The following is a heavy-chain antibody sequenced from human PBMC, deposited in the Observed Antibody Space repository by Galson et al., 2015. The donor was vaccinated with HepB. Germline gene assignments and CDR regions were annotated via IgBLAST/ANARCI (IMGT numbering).Heavy chain of an antibody. CDR1: GYSFTSYW. D-gene: IGHD3-3*01. CDR3: ASSSYDFWSGYYGMDV. CDR2: IYPGDSDT. J-gene: IGHJ6*02. V-gene: IGHV5-51*01. Sequence: SGAEVKKPGESLKISCKGSGYSFTSYWIGWVRQMPGKGLEWMGIIYPGDSDTRYSPSFQGQVTISADKSISTAYLQWSSLKASDTAMYYCASSSYDFWSGYYGMDVWGQGTTVTVSS.